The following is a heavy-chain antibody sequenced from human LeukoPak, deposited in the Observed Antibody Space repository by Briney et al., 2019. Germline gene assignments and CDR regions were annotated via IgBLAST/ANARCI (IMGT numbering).Heavy chain of an antibody. V-gene: IGHV3-48*03. Sequence: PGGSLRLSCAASGFTFSSYEMNWVPQAPGKGLEWVSYISSSGSTIYYADSVKGRFTISRDNAKNSLYLQMNSLRAEDTAVYYCAIIPGIAVAGSDYWGQGTLVTVSS. CDR2: ISSSGSTI. J-gene: IGHJ4*02. D-gene: IGHD6-19*01. CDR1: GFTFSSYE. CDR3: AIIPGIAVAGSDY.